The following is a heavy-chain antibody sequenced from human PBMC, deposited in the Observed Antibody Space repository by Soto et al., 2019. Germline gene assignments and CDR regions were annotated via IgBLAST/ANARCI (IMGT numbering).Heavy chain of an antibody. CDR2: INPNRGGT. J-gene: IGHJ3*02. CDR3: ARGYGRNPKGAFDI. V-gene: IGHV1-2*02. D-gene: IGHD4-17*01. CDR1: GYTFTGYY. Sequence: ASVKVSCKASGYTFTGYYMHWVRQAPGQGLEWMGWINPNRGGTNYAQKFQGRVTMTRDTSISTAYMELSRLRSDDTDVYYCARGYGRNPKGAFDIWGQGTMVTVSS.